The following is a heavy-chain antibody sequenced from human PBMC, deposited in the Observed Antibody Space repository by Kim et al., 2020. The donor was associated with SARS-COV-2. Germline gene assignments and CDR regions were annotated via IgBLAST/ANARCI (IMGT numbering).Heavy chain of an antibody. CDR3: ARDGKGSSGWYYLDY. V-gene: IGHV1-2*06. CDR2: INPNSGGT. Sequence: ASVKVSCKASGYTFTGYYMHWVRQAPGQGLEWMGRINPNSGGTNYAQKFQGRVTMTRDTSISTAYMERSRLRSDDTAVYYCARDGKGSSGWYYLDYWGQGTLVTVSS. J-gene: IGHJ4*02. CDR1: GYTFTGYY. D-gene: IGHD6-19*01.